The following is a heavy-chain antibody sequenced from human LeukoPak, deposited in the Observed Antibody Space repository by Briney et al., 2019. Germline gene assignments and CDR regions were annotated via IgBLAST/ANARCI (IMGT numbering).Heavy chain of an antibody. V-gene: IGHV4-38-2*02. J-gene: IGHJ4*02. CDR1: GYSISSGYF. CDR3: ARVNGDPYSFDY. D-gene: IGHD4-17*01. CDR2: FYHGGST. Sequence: SETLSLTCTISGYSISSGYFWDWIRQPPGKGLEWIGSFYHGGSTYNNPSLKSRLTISVDTSKNQFSLRLRSVTAADTAIYYCARVNGDPYSFDYWGQGTLVTVSS.